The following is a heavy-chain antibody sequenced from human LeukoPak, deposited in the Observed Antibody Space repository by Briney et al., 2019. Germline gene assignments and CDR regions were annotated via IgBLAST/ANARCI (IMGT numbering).Heavy chain of an antibody. D-gene: IGHD2-15*01. CDR3: AKAPSRTLEVAATFFDY. V-gene: IGHV3-23*01. CDR2: ISGSGGST. CDR1: GFTFSSYA. Sequence: QPGGSLRLSCAAFGFTFSSYAMSWVRQAPGKGLEWVPAISGSGGSTYYADSVKGRFTISRDNSKNTLYLQMNSLRAEDTAVYYCAKAPSRTLEVAATFFDYWGQGTLVTVSS. J-gene: IGHJ4*02.